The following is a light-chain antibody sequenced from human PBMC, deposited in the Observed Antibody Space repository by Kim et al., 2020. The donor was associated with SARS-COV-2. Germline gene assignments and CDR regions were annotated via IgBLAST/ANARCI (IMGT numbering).Light chain of an antibody. J-gene: IGLJ2*01. V-gene: IGLV2-11*01. Sequence: GQYITISWTGTSSDVGGYNYVSWYQQHPGKAPKLMIYDVSKRPSGVPDRFSGSKSGNTASLTISGLQAEDEADYYCCSYAGSYKGVFGGGTQLTVL. CDR2: DVS. CDR1: SSDVGGYNY. CDR3: CSYAGSYKGV.